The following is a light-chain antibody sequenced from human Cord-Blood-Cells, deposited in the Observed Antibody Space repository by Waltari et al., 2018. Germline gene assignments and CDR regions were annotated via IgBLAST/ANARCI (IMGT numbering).Light chain of an antibody. CDR3: SSYTSSSTWV. CDR1: SSDVGGYNY. V-gene: IGLV2-14*01. J-gene: IGLJ3*02. CDR2: DVS. Sequence: QSALTQPASVSGSPGPSITISCTGTSSDVGGYNYVSWYQKHPGKAPKLMIYDVSKRPSGVSKRLSGSKSGNTASLTISGLQAEDEADYYCSSYTSSSTWVFGGGTKLTVL.